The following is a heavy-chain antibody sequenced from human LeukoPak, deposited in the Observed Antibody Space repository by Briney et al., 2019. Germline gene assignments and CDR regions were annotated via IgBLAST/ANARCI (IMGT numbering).Heavy chain of an antibody. CDR1: GFTFSSYA. Sequence: PGGSLRLSCAASGFTFSSYAMSWVRQAPGKGLEWVSAISGSGGSTYYADSVKGRFTISRDNSKNTVSLKMNTLTAEDKAVYYCAKDHPLGENSKHGFWFWGQGKLVTVS. D-gene: IGHD3-10*01. CDR2: ISGSGGST. J-gene: IGHJ4*02. V-gene: IGHV3-23*01. CDR3: AKDHPLGENSKHGFWF.